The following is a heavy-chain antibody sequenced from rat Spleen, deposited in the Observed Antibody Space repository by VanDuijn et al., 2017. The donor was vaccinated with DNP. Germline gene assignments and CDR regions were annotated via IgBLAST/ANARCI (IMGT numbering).Heavy chain of an antibody. V-gene: IGHV5-58*01. D-gene: IGHD1-11*01. J-gene: IGHJ3*01. CDR1: GFTFSSYW. Sequence: EVQLVETGGGLVQPGRSLKLSCVASGFTFSSYWMYWIRQAPGKGLEWVASISTSGGSSYYRDSVKGRFTISRDNAKNTQYLQMDSLRSEDTATYYWGTHSTGGIVSWNWFAYWGQGTRVTVSS. CDR2: ISTSGGSS. CDR3: GTHSTGGIVSWNWFAY.